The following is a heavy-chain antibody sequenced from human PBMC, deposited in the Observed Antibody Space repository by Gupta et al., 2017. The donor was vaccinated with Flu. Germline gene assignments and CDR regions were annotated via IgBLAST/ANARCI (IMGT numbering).Heavy chain of an antibody. D-gene: IGHD3-22*01. Sequence: EVQLVESGGGLVQPGGSLRLSCAASGFTVSSNYMSWVRQAPGKGLEWVSVIYSGGSTYYADSVKGRFTISRDNSKNTLYLQMNSLRAEDTAVYYCARDLFPHYYDSSGYYWWGQGTLVTVSS. CDR1: GFTVSSNY. CDR2: IYSGGST. V-gene: IGHV3-66*02. J-gene: IGHJ4*02. CDR3: ARDLFPHYYDSSGYYW.